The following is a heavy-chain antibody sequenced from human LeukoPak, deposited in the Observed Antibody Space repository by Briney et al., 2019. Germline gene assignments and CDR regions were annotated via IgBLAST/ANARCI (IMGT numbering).Heavy chain of an antibody. CDR2: VYYSGTT. Sequence: SETLSLTCTVSGGSMSSYYWSWIRQPPGKGLEWIGYVYYSGTTNYNPSLESRVTISVDTSKNQFSLRLRSVTAADTAVYYCARGAPVAGPYYFDYWGQGALVTVSS. V-gene: IGHV4-59*12. J-gene: IGHJ4*02. CDR3: ARGAPVAGPYYFDY. D-gene: IGHD2-15*01. CDR1: GGSMSSYY.